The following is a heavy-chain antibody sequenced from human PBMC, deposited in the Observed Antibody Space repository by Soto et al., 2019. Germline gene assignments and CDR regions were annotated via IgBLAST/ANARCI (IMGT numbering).Heavy chain of an antibody. V-gene: IGHV4-31*03. CDR2: IFDSGTT. CDR3: ARDYSGYSLFDS. CDR1: GGSIGSGAYY. D-gene: IGHD3-22*01. J-gene: IGHJ4*02. Sequence: QVPLQESSPGLVQPSQTLSLTCTVSGGSIGSGAYYWSWIRLHPGEGLEWIGYIFDSGTTYYNPSLKSRATISVDTSKNQFSLKLSSVTAADTAVYYCARDYSGYSLFDSWGQGILVTVSS.